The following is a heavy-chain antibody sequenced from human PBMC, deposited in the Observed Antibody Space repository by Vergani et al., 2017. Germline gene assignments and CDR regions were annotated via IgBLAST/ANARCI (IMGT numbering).Heavy chain of an antibody. CDR3: AKGAIITIFGVVNYFDY. J-gene: IGHJ4*02. V-gene: IGHV3-23*01. Sequence: EVQLLESGGGLVQPGGSLRLSCAASGFTFSSYAMSWVRQAPGKGLEWVSAISGSGGSTYYAGSVKGRFTISRDNSKNTLYLQMNSLRAEDTAVYYCAKGAIITIFGVVNYFDYWGQGTLVTVSS. CDR1: GFTFSSYA. D-gene: IGHD3-3*01. CDR2: ISGSGGST.